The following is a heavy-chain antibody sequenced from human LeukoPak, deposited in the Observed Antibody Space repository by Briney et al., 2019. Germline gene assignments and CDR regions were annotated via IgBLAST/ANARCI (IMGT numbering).Heavy chain of an antibody. D-gene: IGHD6-6*01. Sequence: PGGSLRLSCAASGFTFSSYGMSWVRQPPGKGLEWIGSIYYSGSTYYNPSLKSRVTISVDTSKNQFSLKLSSVTAADTAVYYCARGSQYSTYYYYYYMDVWGKGTTVTVSS. V-gene: IGHV4-39*07. CDR1: GFTFSSYG. CDR3: ARGSQYSTYYYYYYMDV. J-gene: IGHJ6*03. CDR2: IYYSGST.